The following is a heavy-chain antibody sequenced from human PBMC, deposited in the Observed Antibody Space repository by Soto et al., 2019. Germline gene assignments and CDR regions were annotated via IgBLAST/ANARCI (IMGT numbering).Heavy chain of an antibody. V-gene: IGHV4-59*01. D-gene: IGHD3-3*01. CDR3: ARDRGYYDFWSGSYYYYGMDV. Sequence: SETLSLTCTVSGGSISSYYWSWIRQPPGKGLEWIGYIYYSGSTNYNPSLKSRVTISVDTSKNQFSLKLSSVTAADTAVYYCARDRGYYDFWSGSYYYYGMDVWGQGTTVTVS. J-gene: IGHJ6*02. CDR2: IYYSGST. CDR1: GGSISSYY.